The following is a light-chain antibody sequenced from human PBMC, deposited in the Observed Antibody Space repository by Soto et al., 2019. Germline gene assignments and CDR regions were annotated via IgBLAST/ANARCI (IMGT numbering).Light chain of an antibody. J-gene: IGKJ4*01. CDR2: GAS. CDR3: QQANSFPLT. CDR1: QSVRSSH. V-gene: IGKV3-20*01. Sequence: EIVLTQSPGTLSLSTGERATLSCRTSQSVRSSHLAWYQQKSGQAPRLLIYGASSRATGIPDRFSGSGSGTDFTLTISSLQPEDFATYYCQQANSFPLTFGGGTKVDIK.